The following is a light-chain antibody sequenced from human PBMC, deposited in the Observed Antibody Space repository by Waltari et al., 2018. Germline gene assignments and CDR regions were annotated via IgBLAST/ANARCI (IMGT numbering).Light chain of an antibody. Sequence: EIVLTQSPGTLSLSVGERATVSCRASESVSRDLAWYQQKPGQAPRLLIYGASNRATGIPDRFSGSGSGTDFSLTISRLEPDDFAVYYCQHYLRLPVTFGQGTTVEI. CDR2: GAS. J-gene: IGKJ1*01. CDR3: QHYLRLPVT. V-gene: IGKV3-20*01. CDR1: ESVSRD.